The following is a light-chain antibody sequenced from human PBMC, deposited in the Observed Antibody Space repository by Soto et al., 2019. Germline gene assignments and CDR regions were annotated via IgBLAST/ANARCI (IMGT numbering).Light chain of an antibody. J-gene: IGLJ2*01. CDR3: SSYTTSSTLDVL. V-gene: IGLV2-14*03. CDR1: SSDVGRYNF. CDR2: DVA. Sequence: QSALTQPASVSGSPGQSITISCTGTSSDVGRYNFVSWCQHHPGKAPKLMIYDVADRPSGVSDRFSGSKSGNTASLTISGLQAEDEADYYCSSYTTSSTLDVLFGGGTKLTVL.